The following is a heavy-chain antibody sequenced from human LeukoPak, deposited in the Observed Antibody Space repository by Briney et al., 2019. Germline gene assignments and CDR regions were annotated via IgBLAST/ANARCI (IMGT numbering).Heavy chain of an antibody. Sequence: PGGSLRLSCAASGFSFSAYWMTWVRQAPGKGLEWVATITQDGNQKYYVDSVKGRFTISRDNSKNTLYLQMNSLRAEDTAVYYCAREKPLRYFDWLGYYYYYGMDVWGQGTTVTVSS. D-gene: IGHD3-9*01. CDR3: AREKPLRYFDWLGYYYYYGMDV. CDR1: GFSFSAYW. CDR2: ITQDGNQK. J-gene: IGHJ6*02. V-gene: IGHV3-7*01.